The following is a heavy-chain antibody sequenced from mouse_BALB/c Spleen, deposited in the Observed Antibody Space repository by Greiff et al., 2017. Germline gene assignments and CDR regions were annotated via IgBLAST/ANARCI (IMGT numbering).Heavy chain of an antibody. Sequence: QVQLKQSGAELVKPGASVKLSCKTSGYTFTSYWIQWVKQRPGQGLGWIGEIFPGTGTTYYNEKLKGKATLTIDTSSSTAYMQLSSLTSEDSAVYFCARSREGYAMDYWGQGTSVTVSS. V-gene: IGHV1S132*01. J-gene: IGHJ4*01. CDR3: ARSREGYAMDY. CDR1: GYTFTSYW. CDR2: IFPGTGTT.